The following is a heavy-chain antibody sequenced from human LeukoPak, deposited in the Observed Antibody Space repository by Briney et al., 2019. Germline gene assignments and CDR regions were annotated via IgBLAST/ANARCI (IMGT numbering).Heavy chain of an antibody. J-gene: IGHJ4*02. CDR1: GGSISSGSYY. V-gene: IGHV4-61*02. D-gene: IGHD3-10*01. Sequence: SETLPLTCTVSGGSISSGSYYWSWIRQPAGKGLEWIGRIYTSGSTNYNPSLKSRVTISVDTSKNQFSLKLSSVTAADTAVYHCARDLWFGELTGSTWGQGTLVTVSS. CDR3: ARDLWFGELTGST. CDR2: IYTSGST.